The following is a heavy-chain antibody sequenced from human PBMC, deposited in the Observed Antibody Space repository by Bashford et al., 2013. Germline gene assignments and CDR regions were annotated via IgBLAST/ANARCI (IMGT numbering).Heavy chain of an antibody. J-gene: IGHJ4*02. CDR1: YGSLTSGGYS. CDR3: ARALSGWYSFLFDY. D-gene: IGHD6-19*01. CDR2: MYHSGTA. Sequence: SETLSLTCTVSYGSLTSGGYSWSWIRQPPGKGLEWIGYMYHSGTAYYNPSLKNRVSISINTSKNQFSLKLSSVTAADTAVYYCARALSGWYSFLFDYWGQGTLVTVSS. V-gene: IGHV4-30-2*01.